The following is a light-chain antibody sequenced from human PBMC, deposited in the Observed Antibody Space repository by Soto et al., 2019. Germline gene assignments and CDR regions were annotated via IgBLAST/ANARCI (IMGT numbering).Light chain of an antibody. Sequence: IVMTQSPATLSVSPGERATLSCRAGQSVSSNLAWYQQKPGQAPRLLIYGASTRATGIPARFSGSGSGTEFTLTISSLQSEDFAVYYCKKYNKWPPITFGQGTRLEXK. CDR3: KKYNKWPPIT. J-gene: IGKJ5*01. V-gene: IGKV3-15*01. CDR1: QSVSSN. CDR2: GAS.